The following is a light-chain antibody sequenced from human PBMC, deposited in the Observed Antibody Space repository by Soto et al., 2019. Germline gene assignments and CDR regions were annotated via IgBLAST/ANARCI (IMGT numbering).Light chain of an antibody. Sequence: EIVLTQSPAPLSLSPGERAALSCRASQSVSSYLAWYQQKPGQAPRLLIYDASKRATGIPARFSGSGSGTDYTLTISSLEPEEFAVYFCQQRSNWPSTVGGGTKGEI. CDR3: QQRSNWPST. CDR2: DAS. V-gene: IGKV3-11*01. CDR1: QSVSSY. J-gene: IGKJ4*01.